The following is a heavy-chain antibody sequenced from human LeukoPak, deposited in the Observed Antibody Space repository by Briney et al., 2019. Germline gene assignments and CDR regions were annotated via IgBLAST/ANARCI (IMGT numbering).Heavy chain of an antibody. CDR2: ISGSGGST. J-gene: IGHJ4*02. Sequence: GGSLRLSCAASGFTFSSYAMSWVRQAPGKGLEWVSAISGSGGSTYYADSVKGRFTISRDNAKNSLYLQMNSLRAEDTAVYYCARDLDCSSTSCRVRDYWGQGTLVTVSS. CDR3: ARDLDCSSTSCRVRDY. D-gene: IGHD2-2*01. V-gene: IGHV3-23*01. CDR1: GFTFSSYA.